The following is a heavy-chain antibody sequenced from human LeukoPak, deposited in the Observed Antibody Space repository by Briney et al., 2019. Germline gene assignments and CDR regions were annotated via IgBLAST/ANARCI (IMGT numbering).Heavy chain of an antibody. D-gene: IGHD3-10*01. CDR3: ARLRPLLTMVRGVAYYYMDV. J-gene: IGHJ6*03. V-gene: IGHV4-39*07. CDR2: IYYGGST. Sequence: SETLSLTCTVSGGSISSSSYYWGWIRQPPGKGLKGMGGIYYGGSTYYNPSLKSRVTISVDTSKNQFSLKLSSVTAADTAVYYCARLRPLLTMVRGVAYYYMDVWGKGTTVTISS. CDR1: GGSISSSSYY.